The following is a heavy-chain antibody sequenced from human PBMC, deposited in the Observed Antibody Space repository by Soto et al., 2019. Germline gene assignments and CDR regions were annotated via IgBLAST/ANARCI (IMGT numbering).Heavy chain of an antibody. CDR1: GDSLTSHSYY. CDR3: AREDYDAFDI. J-gene: IGHJ3*02. CDR2: ITYSGST. V-gene: IGHV4-31*03. D-gene: IGHD3-16*01. Sequence: PSETLSLTCTVSGDSLTSHSYYWTWVRQPPGKGLEWIGYITYSGSTYYSPSLKSRVTISVDTSKNQFSLKLSSVTAADTAVYYCAREDYDAFDIWGQGTMVTVS.